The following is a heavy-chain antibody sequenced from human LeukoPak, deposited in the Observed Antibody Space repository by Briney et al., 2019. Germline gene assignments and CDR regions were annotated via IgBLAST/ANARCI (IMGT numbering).Heavy chain of an antibody. CDR2: IPYDGSNE. J-gene: IGHJ3*02. D-gene: IGHD6-19*01. Sequence: GGSLRLSCAASGFTFSNYGMHWVRQAPGKGLEWVAVIPYDGSNEYYAEFVKGRFTISRDNPKNTLYLQMYSLRAEDTAVYFCAKDQGIAVAGTDDAYDIWGQGTRVTVSS. CDR3: AKDQGIAVAGTDDAYDI. CDR1: GFTFSNYG. V-gene: IGHV3-30*18.